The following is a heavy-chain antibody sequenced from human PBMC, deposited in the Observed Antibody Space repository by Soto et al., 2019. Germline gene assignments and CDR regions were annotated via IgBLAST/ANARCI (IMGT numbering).Heavy chain of an antibody. Sequence: QVQLVQSGAEVKKPGASVKVSCKASGYTFTSYDINWVRQATGQGLEWMGWMKPNSGNTGYAQKFQGRVTMTRNTSISTAYMELSSLRSEDTAVYYCARGTYYDFWSGYYNEADFDYWGQGTLVTVSS. D-gene: IGHD3-3*01. J-gene: IGHJ4*02. CDR2: MKPNSGNT. CDR1: GYTFTSYD. CDR3: ARGTYYDFWSGYYNEADFDY. V-gene: IGHV1-8*01.